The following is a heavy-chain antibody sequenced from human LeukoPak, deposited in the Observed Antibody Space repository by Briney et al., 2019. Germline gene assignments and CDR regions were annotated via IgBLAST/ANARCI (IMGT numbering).Heavy chain of an antibody. CDR1: GGSISSYY. CDR3: ARPPPRGYCSGGSCYGPSEYYYYYMDV. Sequence: SETLSLTCTVSGGSISSYYWSWIRQPPGKGLEWIGEINHSGSTNYNPSLKSRVTISVDTSKNQFSLKLSSVTAADTAVYYCARPPPRGYCSGGSCYGPSEYYYYYMDVWGKGTTVTVSS. J-gene: IGHJ6*03. CDR2: INHSGST. D-gene: IGHD2-15*01. V-gene: IGHV4-34*01.